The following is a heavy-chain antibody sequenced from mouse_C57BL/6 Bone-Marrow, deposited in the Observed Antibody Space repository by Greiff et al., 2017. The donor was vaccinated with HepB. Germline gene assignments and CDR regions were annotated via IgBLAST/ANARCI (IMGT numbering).Heavy chain of an antibody. J-gene: IGHJ4*01. Sequence: VQLQQSGAELVRPGSSVKLSCKASGYTFTSYWMDWVKQRPGQGLEWIGNIYPSDSETHYNQKFKDKATLTVDKSSSTAYMQLSSLTSEDSAVYYCARYLLYYAMDYWGQGTSVTVSS. V-gene: IGHV1-61*01. CDR2: IYPSDSET. CDR3: ARYLLYYAMDY. CDR1: GYTFTSYW. D-gene: IGHD5-1*01.